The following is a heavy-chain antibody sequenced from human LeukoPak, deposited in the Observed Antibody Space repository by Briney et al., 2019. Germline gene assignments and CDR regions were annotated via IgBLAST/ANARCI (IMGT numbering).Heavy chain of an antibody. CDR2: INAGNGNT. CDR3: ARQWELSAFDY. D-gene: IGHD1-26*01. V-gene: IGHV1-3*01. Sequence: ASVKVSCKASGYTFTSYAMHWVRQAPGRRLEWMGWINAGNGNTKYSQKFQGRVTMTTDTSTSTAYMELRSLRSDDTAVYYCARQWELSAFDYWGQGTLVTVSS. J-gene: IGHJ4*02. CDR1: GYTFTSYA.